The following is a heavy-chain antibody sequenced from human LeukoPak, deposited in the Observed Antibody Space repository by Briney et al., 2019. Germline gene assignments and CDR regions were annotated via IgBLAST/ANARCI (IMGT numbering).Heavy chain of an antibody. Sequence: SETLSLTCAVYGGSFSGYYWSWIRQPPGKGLEWIGEINHSGSTNYNPSLKSRVTISVDTSKNQFSLKLSSVTAADTAVYYCARGGRGWRSPSGSFDYWGQGTLVTVSS. D-gene: IGHD3-10*01. CDR1: GGSFSGYY. J-gene: IGHJ4*02. CDR2: INHSGST. CDR3: ARGGRGWRSPSGSFDY. V-gene: IGHV4-34*01.